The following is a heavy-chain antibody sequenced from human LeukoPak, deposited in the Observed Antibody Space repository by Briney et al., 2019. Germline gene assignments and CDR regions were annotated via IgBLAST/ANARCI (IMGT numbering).Heavy chain of an antibody. CDR2: ISSSSSYI. CDR3: ARLWYSSGWYIDY. Sequence: GGSLRLSCAASGFTFSSYSMNWVRQAPGKGLEWVSSISSSSSYIYYADSVKGRFTISRDNAKNSLYLQMNSLRAEDTAVYYCARLWYSSGWYIDYWGQGTLVTVSS. CDR1: GFTFSSYS. J-gene: IGHJ4*02. D-gene: IGHD6-19*01. V-gene: IGHV3-21*04.